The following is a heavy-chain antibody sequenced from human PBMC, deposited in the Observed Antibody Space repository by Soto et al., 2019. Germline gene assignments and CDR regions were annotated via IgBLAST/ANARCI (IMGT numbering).Heavy chain of an antibody. CDR2: ISSSGSTI. D-gene: IGHD3-3*01. Sequence: SGGSLRLSCAASGFTFSDYYMSWIRQAPGKGLEWVSYISSSGSTIYYADSVKGRFTISRDNAKNSLYLQMNSLRAEDTAVYYCARGYYDFWSGYYTRYYYGMDVWGQGTTVTVSS. CDR3: ARGYYDFWSGYYTRYYYGMDV. CDR1: GFTFSDYY. J-gene: IGHJ6*02. V-gene: IGHV3-11*01.